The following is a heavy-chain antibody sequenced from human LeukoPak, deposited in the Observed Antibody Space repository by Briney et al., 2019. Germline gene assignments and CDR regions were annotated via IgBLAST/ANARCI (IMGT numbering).Heavy chain of an antibody. CDR1: GFTFSSYG. CDR2: ISYDGSNT. V-gene: IGHV3-30*18. CDR3: AKSPGYCSSTSCYGSFDY. D-gene: IGHD2-2*01. J-gene: IGHJ4*02. Sequence: GGSLRLSCTGSGFTFSSYGMHWVRQAPGKGLEWVAAISYDGSNTQYAEFVRGRFTISRDNSRNTLYLQMNSLRAEDTAVYYCAKSPGYCSSTSCYGSFDYWGQGTLVTVSS.